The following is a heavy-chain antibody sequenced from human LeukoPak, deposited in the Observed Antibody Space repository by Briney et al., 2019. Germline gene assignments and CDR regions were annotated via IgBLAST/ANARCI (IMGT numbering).Heavy chain of an antibody. CDR3: ARRKGAYSYYYYYMDV. D-gene: IGHD4/OR15-4a*01. Sequence: SETLSLTCTVSGGSISSSSYYWGWIRQPPGKGLEWIGSIYYSGSTYYNPSLKSRVTISVDTSKNQFSLKLSSVTAADPAVYYCARRKGAYSYYYYYMDVWGKGTPVTVSS. J-gene: IGHJ6*03. CDR1: GGSISSSSYY. V-gene: IGHV4-39*01. CDR2: IYYSGST.